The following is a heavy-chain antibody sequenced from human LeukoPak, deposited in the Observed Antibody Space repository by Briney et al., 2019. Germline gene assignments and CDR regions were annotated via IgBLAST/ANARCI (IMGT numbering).Heavy chain of an antibody. CDR1: GFTFSSHE. D-gene: IGHD2-15*01. Sequence: GGSLRLSCAASGFTFSSHEMNWVRQAPGKGLEWVSYISSSGSTIYYANSVKGRFTISRDNAKNSLYLQMNSLRAEDTAVYYCARGPHCSGGSCYSGNFDYWGQGTLVTVSS. CDR3: ARGPHCSGGSCYSGNFDY. CDR2: ISSSGSTI. V-gene: IGHV3-48*03. J-gene: IGHJ4*02.